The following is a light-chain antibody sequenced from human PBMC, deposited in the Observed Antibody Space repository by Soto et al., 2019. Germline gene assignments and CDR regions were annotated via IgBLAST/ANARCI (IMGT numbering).Light chain of an antibody. V-gene: IGLV2-14*01. CDR1: SSDVGGYNY. J-gene: IGLJ2*01. CDR3: SSYTSSSTLLV. CDR2: EVS. Sequence: QSALTQPASVSGSPGQSITISCTGTSSDVGGYNYVSWYQQHPVKAPKLMIYEVSNRPSGVSNHFSGSKSGNTASLTISELQAEDEADYYCSSYTSSSTLLVFGGGTKLTVL.